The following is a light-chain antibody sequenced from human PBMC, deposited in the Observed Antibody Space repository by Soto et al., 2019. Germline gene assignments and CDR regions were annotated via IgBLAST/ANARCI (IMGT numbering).Light chain of an antibody. CDR2: DVS. J-gene: IGLJ2*01. V-gene: IGLV2-14*01. CDR1: SSDVGGYNY. Sequence: QSALTQPASVSGSPGQSITISCTGTSSDVGGYNYVSWYQQHPGKAPKLMIYDVSNRPSGVSNRFSGSKSGNTASLTISGLHSEDDADYYCSSYTSSTGVFGGGTKLTLL. CDR3: SSYTSSTGV.